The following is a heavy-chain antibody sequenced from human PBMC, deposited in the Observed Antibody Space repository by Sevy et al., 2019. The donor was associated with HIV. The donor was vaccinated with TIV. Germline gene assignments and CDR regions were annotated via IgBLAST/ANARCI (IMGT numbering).Heavy chain of an antibody. CDR1: GFTFGTYA. Sequence: GGSLRLSCAASGFTFGTYAMSWVRQAPGKGLEWVAVISYEGTETFYAASVEGRFTISRDNSKNMLSLQINSLKPEDTAVYYCARDGGYSIKWYPLYWGHGTLVTVSS. V-gene: IGHV3-30-3*01. J-gene: IGHJ4*01. CDR3: ARDGGYSIKWYPLY. D-gene: IGHD1-26*01. CDR2: ISYEGTET.